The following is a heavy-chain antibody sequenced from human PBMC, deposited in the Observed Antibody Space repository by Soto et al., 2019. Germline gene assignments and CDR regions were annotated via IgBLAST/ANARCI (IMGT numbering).Heavy chain of an antibody. CDR3: AASCVACGGFNYYGMDV. Sequence: PSETLSLTCAVSGGSVSSTNWWSWVRQSPGKGLEWIGDIYHIGSTYYNPSLKSRVTISVDTSKNQFSLKLSSVTAADTAVYYCAASCVACGGFNYYGMDVWGQGTLVTVSS. J-gene: IGHJ6*02. V-gene: IGHV4-4*02. CDR2: IYHIGST. CDR1: GGSVSSTNW. D-gene: IGHD5-12*01.